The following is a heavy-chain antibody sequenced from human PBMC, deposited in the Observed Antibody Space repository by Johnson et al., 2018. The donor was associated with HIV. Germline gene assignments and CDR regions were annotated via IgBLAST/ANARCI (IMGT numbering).Heavy chain of an antibody. CDR2: IYSGGST. D-gene: IGHD2-15*01. Sequence: VQLVESGGGLVQPGRSLRLSCAASGFTFDDYAMHWVRQAPGKGLEWVSGIYSGGSTYYADSVKGRFTISRDNAKNSMYLQMNSLRGEDTAVYYCARVWVVEVARGAFDIWGQGTMVTVSS. V-gene: IGHV3-9*01. J-gene: IGHJ3*02. CDR1: GFTFDDYA. CDR3: ARVWVVEVARGAFDI.